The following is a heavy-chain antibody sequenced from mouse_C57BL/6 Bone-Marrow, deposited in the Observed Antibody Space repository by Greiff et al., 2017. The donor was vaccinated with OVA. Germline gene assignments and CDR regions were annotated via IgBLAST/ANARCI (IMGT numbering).Heavy chain of an antibody. V-gene: IGHV1-76*01. CDR3: ARGRWLLGAMDY. J-gene: IGHJ4*01. Sequence: VQLQQSGAELVRPGASVKLSCKASGYTFTDYYINWVKQRPGQGLEWIARIYPGSGNTYYNEKFKGKATLTAEKSSRTAYMQLSSLTSEDSAVYFCARGRWLLGAMDYWGQGTSVTVSS. CDR1: GYTFTDYY. CDR2: IYPGSGNT. D-gene: IGHD2-3*01.